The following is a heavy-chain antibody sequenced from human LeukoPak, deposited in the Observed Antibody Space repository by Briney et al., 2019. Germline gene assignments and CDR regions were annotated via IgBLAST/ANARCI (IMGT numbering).Heavy chain of an antibody. J-gene: IGHJ4*02. CDR3: ARESDASNDLDY. Sequence: GGSLRLSCAASGFTFSNHWIQWVRQAPGKGLVFVSRTNGDGGTTSYADSVKGRFTISRDNDKNILYLQMNSLRAEDTAVYYCARESDASNDLDYWGQGTLVPVSS. CDR2: TNGDGGTT. V-gene: IGHV3-74*01. CDR1: GFTFSNHW. D-gene: IGHD1-1*01.